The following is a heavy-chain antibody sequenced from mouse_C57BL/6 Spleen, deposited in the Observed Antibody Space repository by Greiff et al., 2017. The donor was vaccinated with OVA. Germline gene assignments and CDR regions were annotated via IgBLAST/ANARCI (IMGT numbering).Heavy chain of an antibody. J-gene: IGHJ3*01. Sequence: VQLQQPGAELVKPGASVKMSCKASGYTFTSYWITWVKQRPGQGLEWIGDIYPGSGSTNYNEKFKSNATLTVDTSSSTAYMQLSSLTSEDSAVYYCARGDYDLSWFAYWGQGTLVTVSA. V-gene: IGHV1-55*01. D-gene: IGHD2-4*01. CDR3: ARGDYDLSWFAY. CDR1: GYTFTSYW. CDR2: IYPGSGST.